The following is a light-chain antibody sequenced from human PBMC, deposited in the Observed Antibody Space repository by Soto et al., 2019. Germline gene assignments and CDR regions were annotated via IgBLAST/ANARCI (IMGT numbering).Light chain of an antibody. Sequence: QSVLTQPPSASGSPGQSVAISCTGASSDVGSYNYVSWFQQHPGKAPKLVIYEVSKRPSGVPDRFSGSKSGNTASLTVSGLQAEDEADYYCSSYGGNNNLVFGTGTKVTVL. J-gene: IGLJ1*01. CDR1: SSDVGSYNY. CDR3: SSYGGNNNLV. CDR2: EVS. V-gene: IGLV2-8*01.